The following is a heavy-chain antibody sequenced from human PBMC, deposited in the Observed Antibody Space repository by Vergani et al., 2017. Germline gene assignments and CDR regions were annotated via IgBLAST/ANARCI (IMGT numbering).Heavy chain of an antibody. J-gene: IGHJ6*03. V-gene: IGHV3-33*05. CDR3: ARDVLDCSGIICLLRAGEFYYMDV. D-gene: IGHD2-15*01. CDR2: ISYDGSKT. Sequence: QVQLVESGGGVVQPGTSLRLSCEASGFKFSQFGMHWVRQGPGKGLEWVAFISYDGSKTQYADSEKGRVTISRDNSKNTVGLEMSSLRVDDTATYYCARDVLDCSGIICLLRAGEFYYMDVWVQGTTVTVSS. CDR1: GFKFSQFG.